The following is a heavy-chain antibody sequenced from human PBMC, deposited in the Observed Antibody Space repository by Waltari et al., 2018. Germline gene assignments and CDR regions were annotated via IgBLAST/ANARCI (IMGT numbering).Heavy chain of an antibody. J-gene: IGHJ4*02. CDR3: ARDVLLSRGDY. Sequence: QVQLQQWGAGLLKPSETLSLTCAVYGGSFSGYYWNWIRQPPGKGLEWIGEINQIGSTNYNPSRKCRLTISVDTSKNQLSLNLSSVTAAYTAVYYCARDVLLSRGDYWGQGTLVTVSS. V-gene: IGHV4-34*01. D-gene: IGHD3-10*01. CDR1: GGSFSGYY. CDR2: INQIGST.